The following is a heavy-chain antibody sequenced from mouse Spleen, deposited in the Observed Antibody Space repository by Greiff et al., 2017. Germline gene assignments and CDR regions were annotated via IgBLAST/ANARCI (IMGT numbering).Heavy chain of an antibody. CDR3: ARNWDEYFDY. V-gene: IGHV1-76*01. D-gene: IGHD4-1*01. CDR1: GYTFTDYY. Sequence: VKLMESGAELVRPGASVKLSCKASGYTFTDYYINWVKQRPGQGLEWIARIYPGSGNTYYNEKFKGKATLTAEKSSSTAYMQLSSLTSEDSAVYYCARNWDEYFDYWGQGTTLTVSS. CDR2: IYPGSGNT. J-gene: IGHJ2*01.